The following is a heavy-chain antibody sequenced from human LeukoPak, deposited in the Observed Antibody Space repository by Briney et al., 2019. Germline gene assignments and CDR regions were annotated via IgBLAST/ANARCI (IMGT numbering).Heavy chain of an antibody. V-gene: IGHV4-4*07. CDR2: IYTSGST. Sequence: SETLSLTCTVSGGSISSYYWSWIRQPAGKGLEWIGRIYTSGSTNYNPPLKSRVTMSVDTSKNQFSLKLSSVTAADTAVYYCAREGLYSYGDYFDYWGQGTLVTVSS. CDR1: GGSISSYY. D-gene: IGHD5-18*01. CDR3: AREGLYSYGDYFDY. J-gene: IGHJ4*02.